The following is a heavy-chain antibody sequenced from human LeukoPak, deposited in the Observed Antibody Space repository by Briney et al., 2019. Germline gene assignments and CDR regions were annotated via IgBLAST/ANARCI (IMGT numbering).Heavy chain of an antibody. CDR1: GGSISSNNW. J-gene: IGHJ4*02. D-gene: IGHD3-16*01. CDR3: ARDGSSRTYYFDY. Sequence: SETLSLTCVVSGGSISSNNWWNWVRQPPGKGLEWIGEIYHSGSTNYNPSLKSRVTISVDKSKNQFSLRLSSVTAADTAVYYCARDGSSRTYYFDYWGQGTLVTVSS. CDR2: IYHSGST. V-gene: IGHV4-4*02.